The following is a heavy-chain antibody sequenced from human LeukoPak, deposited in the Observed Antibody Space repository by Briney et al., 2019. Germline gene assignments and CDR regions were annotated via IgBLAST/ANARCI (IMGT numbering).Heavy chain of an antibody. Sequence: GGSLRLSCAASGFTFSSYAMSWVRQAPGKGLEWVSSISSSSSYIYYADSVKGRFTISRDNAKNSLYLQMNSLRAEDTAVYYCARVAPLKDAFDIWGQGTMVTVSS. CDR2: ISSSSSYI. CDR3: ARVAPLKDAFDI. J-gene: IGHJ3*02. V-gene: IGHV3-21*01. CDR1: GFTFSSYA.